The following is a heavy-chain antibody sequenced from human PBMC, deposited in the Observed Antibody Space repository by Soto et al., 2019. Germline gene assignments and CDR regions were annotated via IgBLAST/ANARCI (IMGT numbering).Heavy chain of an antibody. J-gene: IGHJ4*02. V-gene: IGHV3-23*01. CDR2: INVSGASR. CDR1: GFTFDAYG. Sequence: GGSLRLSCATSGFTFDAYGMAWVRQAPGKGLQWVSSINVSGASRYYADSVKGRFTVSRDNSKNTLYLELNSLRAEDTAIYYCVKDTQWLETFFDYWGQGTLVTVSS. D-gene: IGHD6-19*01. CDR3: VKDTQWLETFFDY.